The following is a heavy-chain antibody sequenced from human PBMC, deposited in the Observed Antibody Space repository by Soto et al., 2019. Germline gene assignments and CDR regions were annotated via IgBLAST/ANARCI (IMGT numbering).Heavy chain of an antibody. CDR3: AMPGGYYYGSGSHYDMRPI. CDR1: GYTFISYA. D-gene: IGHD3-10*01. V-gene: IGHV1-3*01. Sequence: QVHLVQSGAEVKKPGASVKVSCKPSGYTFISYAIHWVRQAPGQRLEWIGWIDSDNDDTKYSQKFLGRVTVTRDTSASTVYMELSSLRSEDTAVYYCAMPGGYYYGSGSHYDMRPIWGQGTLVTVSS. J-gene: IGHJ4*02. CDR2: IDSDNDDT.